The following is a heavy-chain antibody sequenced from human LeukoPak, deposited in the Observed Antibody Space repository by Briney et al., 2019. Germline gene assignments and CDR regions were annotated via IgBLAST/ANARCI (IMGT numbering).Heavy chain of an antibody. J-gene: IGHJ4*02. CDR2: INPNSGGT. CDR3: AREGEITMLRGIIDY. D-gene: IGHD3-10*01. CDR1: GYTFTGYY. Sequence: ASVKVSCKASGYTFTGYYMHWVRQAPGQGLEWMGWINPNSGGTNYAQKFQGRVTMTRDTSITTAYMELSRLRSDDTAVYYCAREGEITMLRGIIDYWGQGTLVTVSS. V-gene: IGHV1-2*02.